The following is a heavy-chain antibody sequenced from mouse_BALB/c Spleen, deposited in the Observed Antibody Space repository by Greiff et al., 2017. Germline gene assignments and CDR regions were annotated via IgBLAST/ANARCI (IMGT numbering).Heavy chain of an antibody. CDR2: IWAGGST. D-gene: IGHD2-4*01. J-gene: IGHJ3*01. CDR3: ASPSTMITTGAFAY. V-gene: IGHV2-9*02. CDR1: GFSLTSYG. Sequence: VQRVESGPGLVAPSQSLSITCTVSGFSLTSYGVHWVRQPPGKGLEWLGVIWAGGSTNYNSALMSRLSISKDNSKSQVFLKMNSLQTDDTAMYYCASPSTMITTGAFAYWGQGTLVTVSA.